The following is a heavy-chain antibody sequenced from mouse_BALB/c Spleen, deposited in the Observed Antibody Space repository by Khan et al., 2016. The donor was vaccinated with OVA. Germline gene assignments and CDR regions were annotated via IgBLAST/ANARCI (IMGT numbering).Heavy chain of an antibody. V-gene: IGHV9-4*02. D-gene: IGHD2-14*01. CDR2: INTYSGGT. Sequence: IQLVQSGPELKKPGESVRISCKASGYTFTTAGIQWVQKMPGKGLKWIGWINTYSGGTSYAEDFKGRFAFSLDISVNTAYLQITNLKNEDTATXFSARGGAAYYRNDGGAREYWGQGTLVTVSA. CDR1: GYTFTTAG. CDR3: ARGGAAYYRNDGGAREY. J-gene: IGHJ4*01.